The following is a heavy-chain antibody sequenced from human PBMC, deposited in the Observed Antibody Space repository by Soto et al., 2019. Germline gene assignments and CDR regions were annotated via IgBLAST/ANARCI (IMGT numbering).Heavy chain of an antibody. CDR3: ARGGPYSSSLYYFDY. V-gene: IGHV4-38-2*02. J-gene: IGHJ4*02. CDR1: ESSISSGYY. Sequence: SETLSLTCTVSESSISSGYYWGWIRQPPGKGLEWIGSAYHSGSAYYETSLKSRVTISVDMSRNQFSLKLSSVTAADTAVYFCARGGPYSSSLYYFDYCGQGTLVTVSS. D-gene: IGHD6-13*01. CDR2: AYHSGSA.